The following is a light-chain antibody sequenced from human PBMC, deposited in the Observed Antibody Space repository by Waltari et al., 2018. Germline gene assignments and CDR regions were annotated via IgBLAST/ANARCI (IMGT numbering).Light chain of an antibody. Sequence: QSVLTQPPSVSGAPGQRVTISCTGSSSNIGAGYDVHWYQQLPGAAPKLLIHGNSNTPSGVPDRFSGSKSATSASLAITWLQAEDEADYYCQSNDNSRSGLMVFGGGTKLTVL. J-gene: IGLJ2*01. CDR3: QSNDNSRSGLMV. CDR1: SSNIGAGYD. CDR2: GNS. V-gene: IGLV1-40*01.